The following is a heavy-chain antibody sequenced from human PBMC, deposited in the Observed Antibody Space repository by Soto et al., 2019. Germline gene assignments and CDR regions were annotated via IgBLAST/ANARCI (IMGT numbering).Heavy chain of an antibody. J-gene: IGHJ6*02. D-gene: IGHD3-10*01. V-gene: IGHV3-21*01. CDR1: GFTFSTYS. Sequence: EVQLVESGGGLVKPGGSLRLSCAASGFTFSTYSMNWVRQATGKGLEWVSSISSSSDYIYYADSVKGRFTISRDNAKNSLYLQMNSRRAEDTAVYYCARVGESDYSMDVWGQGTTVTVSS. CDR3: ARVGESDYSMDV. CDR2: ISSSSDYI.